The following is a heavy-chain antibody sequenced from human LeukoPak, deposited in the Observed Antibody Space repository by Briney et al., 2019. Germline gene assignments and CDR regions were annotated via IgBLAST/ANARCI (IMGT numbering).Heavy chain of an antibody. Sequence: ASVKVSCKASGYTFTSYYMHWVQQAPGQGLEWMGIINPSGGSTSYAQKFQGRVTMTRDTSTSTVYMELSSLRSEDTAVYYCARVDTAMAIDYWGQGTLVTVSS. CDR2: INPSGGST. V-gene: IGHV1-46*03. D-gene: IGHD5-18*01. J-gene: IGHJ4*02. CDR1: GYTFTSYY. CDR3: ARVDTAMAIDY.